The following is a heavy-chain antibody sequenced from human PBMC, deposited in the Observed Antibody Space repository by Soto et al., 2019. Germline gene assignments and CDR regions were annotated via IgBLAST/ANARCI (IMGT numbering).Heavy chain of an antibody. CDR2: VSIGGST. CDR3: AKRRGAGGHFDY. D-gene: IGHD2-15*01. V-gene: IGHV3-23*01. CDR1: GFTFSSYA. Sequence: PGGSLRLSCAASGFTFSSYAMGWVRQGPGKGLEWVGVVSIGGSTHYADSVRGRFTISRDNSKNTLSLQMNSLTAEDTAVYFCAKRRGAGGHFDYWGQGALVTVSS. J-gene: IGHJ4*02.